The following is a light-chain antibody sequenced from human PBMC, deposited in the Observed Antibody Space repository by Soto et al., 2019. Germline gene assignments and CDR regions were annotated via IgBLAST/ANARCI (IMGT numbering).Light chain of an antibody. J-gene: IGKJ4*01. Sequence: EIVLTQSPATLSVSPGERATLSCRASQSVSSYLAWYQQKPGQAPRLLIYDASNRATGIPARFSGSGSGTDFTLTISNLEPEDFAVYYCQQRSNWPLTFGGGTKVEIK. CDR2: DAS. CDR1: QSVSSY. CDR3: QQRSNWPLT. V-gene: IGKV3-11*01.